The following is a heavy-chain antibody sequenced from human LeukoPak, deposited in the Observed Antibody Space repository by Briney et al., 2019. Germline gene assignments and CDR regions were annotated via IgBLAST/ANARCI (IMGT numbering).Heavy chain of an antibody. CDR2: IYYSGST. Sequence: SETLSLTCTVSGGSISSSSYYWGWIRQPPGKGLEWIGSIYYSGSTYYNPSLKSRVTISVDTSKNQFSLKLSSVTAADTAVYYCASTITMIVPFDYWGQGTLVTVSS. J-gene: IGHJ4*02. CDR1: GGSISSSSYY. CDR3: ASTITMIVPFDY. V-gene: IGHV4-39*01. D-gene: IGHD3-22*01.